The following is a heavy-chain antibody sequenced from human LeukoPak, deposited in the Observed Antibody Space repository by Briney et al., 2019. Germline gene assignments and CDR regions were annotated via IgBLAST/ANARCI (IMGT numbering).Heavy chain of an antibody. CDR3: ARHGMGNPYSSGWYLYYGMDV. Sequence: GSLRLSCAASGFTVSSNYMSWVRQAPGKGLEWVSVIYSGGSTYYADSVKGRFTISRDNSKNTLYLQMNSLRAEDTAVYYCARHGMGNPYSSGWYLYYGMDVWGQGTTVTVSS. D-gene: IGHD6-19*01. CDR2: IYSGGST. CDR1: GFTVSSNY. V-gene: IGHV3-53*01. J-gene: IGHJ6*02.